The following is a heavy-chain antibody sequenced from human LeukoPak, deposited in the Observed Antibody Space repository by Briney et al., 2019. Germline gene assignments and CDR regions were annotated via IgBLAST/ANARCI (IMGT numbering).Heavy chain of an antibody. J-gene: IGHJ4*02. CDR3: AKDHYYDKNDY. V-gene: IGHV3-23*01. Sequence: PGGSLRLSCAASGFTFSRHGMNWVRQAPGKGLEWVSAISGSGGSTYYADSVKGRFTISRDNSKNTLYLQMNSLRAEDTAVYYCAKDHYYDKNDYWGQGTLVTVSS. CDR1: GFTFSRHG. CDR2: ISGSGGST. D-gene: IGHD3-22*01.